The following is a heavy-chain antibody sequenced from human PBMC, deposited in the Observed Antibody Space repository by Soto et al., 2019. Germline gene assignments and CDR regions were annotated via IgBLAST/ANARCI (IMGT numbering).Heavy chain of an antibody. Sequence: GGSLRLSCVASGFTFGSSVMSWVRRAPGKGLEWISTLSGGGSNIDTKYADSVKGRFTISRDSSKSTLFLQMHSLRVEDTALYYCTKDSGYDSTDWGLGTLVTVSS. V-gene: IGHV3-23*01. CDR3: TKDSGYDSTD. CDR2: LSGGGSNIDT. J-gene: IGHJ4*02. D-gene: IGHD3-9*01. CDR1: GFTFGSSV.